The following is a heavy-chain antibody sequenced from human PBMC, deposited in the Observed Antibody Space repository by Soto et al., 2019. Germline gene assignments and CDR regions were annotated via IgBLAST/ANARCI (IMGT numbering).Heavy chain of an antibody. CDR2: IFYSGST. CDR1: GGSISSSSYY. J-gene: IGHJ6*02. V-gene: IGHV4-39*07. Sequence: PSETLSLTCTVSGGSISSSSYYWGWIRQPPGKGLEWIGSIFYSGSTYYNPSLKSRVTISVDTSKNQFSLKLSSVTAADTAVYYCARDRLVVTVAVYYYYGMDVWGQGTTVTVSS. D-gene: IGHD6-19*01. CDR3: ARDRLVVTVAVYYYYGMDV.